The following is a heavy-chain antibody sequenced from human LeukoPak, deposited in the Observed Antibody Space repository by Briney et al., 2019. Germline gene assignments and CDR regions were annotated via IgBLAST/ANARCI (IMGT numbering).Heavy chain of an antibody. CDR1: GYTFTTYG. D-gene: IGHD6-19*01. V-gene: IGHV1-18*01. Sequence: ASVKVSCKTSGYTFTTYGISWVRQAPGQGLEWMGWISAYNGNTNYAQKFQGRVTMTTDTSTNTAYMELRSLRSDDTAVYYCARGRHSSGWYFSVVDWYFDLWGRGTLVTVSS. CDR2: ISAYNGNT. CDR3: ARGRHSSGWYFSVVDWYFDL. J-gene: IGHJ2*01.